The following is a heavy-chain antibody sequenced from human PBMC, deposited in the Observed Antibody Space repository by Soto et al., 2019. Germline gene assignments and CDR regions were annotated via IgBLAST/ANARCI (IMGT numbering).Heavy chain of an antibody. D-gene: IGHD3-9*01. CDR3: ARPLPILTGYAFDY. CDR2: INHSGST. Sequence: QVQLQQWGAGLLKPSETLSLTCAVYGGSFSGYYWSWIRQSPGKGLEWIGEINHSGSTNYNPSLKSRVTISVDTSKNQFSLKLSSVTAADTAVYYCARPLPILTGYAFDYWGQGTLVTVSS. CDR1: GGSFSGYY. V-gene: IGHV4-34*01. J-gene: IGHJ4*02.